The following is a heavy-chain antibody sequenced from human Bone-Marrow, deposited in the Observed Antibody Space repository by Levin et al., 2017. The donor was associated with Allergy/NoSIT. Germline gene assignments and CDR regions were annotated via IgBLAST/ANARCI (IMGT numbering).Heavy chain of an antibody. D-gene: IGHD3-3*01. CDR2: ISAANGDT. V-gene: IGHV1-18*01. CDR3: ARGTLGDYDYWSGFYAPLQY. Sequence: ASVKVSCQASGYTFVDFGITWVRQAPGQGPEWMGWISAANGDTNYAQNFQGRVTMTTDRSKNTAYMEMGSLRSDDTAVYYCARGTLGDYDYWSGFYAPLQYWGQGTLVTVSS. J-gene: IGHJ4*02. CDR1: GYTFVDFG.